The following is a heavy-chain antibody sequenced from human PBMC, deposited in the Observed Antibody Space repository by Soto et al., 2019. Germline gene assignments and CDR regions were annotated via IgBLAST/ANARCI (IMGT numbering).Heavy chain of an antibody. CDR3: AKARPSGGYYYVEAFDV. Sequence: AGGSLRLSCSASGFTFSNYAMSWVRQSPGKGLEWVSGVSSTGTSPYYAGSVQGRFTISRDNSKNMFYLQMKSLRAEDTAIYYCAKARPSGGYYYVEAFDVWGQGTIVTVSS. J-gene: IGHJ3*01. V-gene: IGHV3-23*01. CDR1: GFTFSNYA. D-gene: IGHD3-22*01. CDR2: VSSTGTSP.